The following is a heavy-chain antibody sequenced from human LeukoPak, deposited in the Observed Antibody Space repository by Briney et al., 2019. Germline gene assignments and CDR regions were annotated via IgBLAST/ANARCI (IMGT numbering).Heavy chain of an antibody. D-gene: IGHD2-15*01. CDR2: INSDGSST. CDR1: GFTFSNYW. J-gene: IGHJ4*02. CDR3: ARVKVRFCSGGSCYYEYYFDY. Sequence: GGSLRLSCAASGFTFSNYWMHWVRQAPGKGLVWVSHINSDGSSTSYADSVKGRFTISRDNAENTLYLQMNTLRAEDTAVYYCARVKVRFCSGGSCYYEYYFDYWGQGTLVSVSS. V-gene: IGHV3-74*01.